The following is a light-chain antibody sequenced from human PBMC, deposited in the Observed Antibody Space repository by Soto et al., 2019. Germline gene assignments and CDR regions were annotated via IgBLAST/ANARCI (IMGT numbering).Light chain of an antibody. V-gene: IGLV1-44*01. CDR3: QSFDSSLRVYV. CDR2: NNL. J-gene: IGLJ1*01. CDR1: SSNIGSNT. Sequence: QSVLTQPPSASGTPGQRVTISCSGSSSNIGSNTVNWYQQLPGTAPTLVIFNNLNRPSGVPERFSGSKSGTSASLVISGLQAEDEADYYCQSFDSSLRVYVFGSGTKVTVL.